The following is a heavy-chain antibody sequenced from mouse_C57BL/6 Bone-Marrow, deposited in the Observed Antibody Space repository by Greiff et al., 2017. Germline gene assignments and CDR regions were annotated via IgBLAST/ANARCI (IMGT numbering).Heavy chain of an antibody. CDR3: ARLPITTAYAMDY. CDR1: DYTFTSYW. CDR2: IYPGSGST. J-gene: IGHJ4*01. Sequence: QVQLQQPGAELVKPGASVKMSCKASDYTFTSYWITWVKQRPGQGLEWIGDIYPGSGSTNYNEKFKSKATLTVDTSSSTAYMQLSSLTSEDSAVYYCARLPITTAYAMDYWGQGTSVTVSS. V-gene: IGHV1-55*01. D-gene: IGHD1-2*01.